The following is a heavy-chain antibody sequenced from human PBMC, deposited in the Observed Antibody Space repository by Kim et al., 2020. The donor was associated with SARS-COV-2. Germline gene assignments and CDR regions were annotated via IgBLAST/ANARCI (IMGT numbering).Heavy chain of an antibody. J-gene: IGHJ5*02. CDR1: GYTFTSYA. CDR2: INTNTGNP. D-gene: IGHD3-10*01. CDR3: ARGVYGSGSLNWFDP. Sequence: ASVKVSCKASGYTFTSYALSWVRQAPGQRLEWMGWINTNTGNPTYAQGFTGRFVFSLDTSVSTAYLQISSLKAEDTAVYFCARGVYGSGSLNWFDPWGQGTLVTVSS. V-gene: IGHV7-4-1*02.